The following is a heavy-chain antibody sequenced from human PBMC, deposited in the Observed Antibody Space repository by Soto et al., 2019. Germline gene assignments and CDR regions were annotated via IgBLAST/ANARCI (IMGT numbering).Heavy chain of an antibody. CDR1: GFSFSNAW. CDR3: AKDGGDRMAFDI. D-gene: IGHD4-17*01. CDR2: ISSSSSHI. Sequence: GGSLRLSCAASGFSFSNAWMNWVRQAPGKGLEWVSSISSSSSHIYYADSVKGRFTISRDNAKNSLSLQINSLRAEDTAVYYCAKDGGDRMAFDIWGQGTMVIGSS. V-gene: IGHV3-21*06. J-gene: IGHJ3*02.